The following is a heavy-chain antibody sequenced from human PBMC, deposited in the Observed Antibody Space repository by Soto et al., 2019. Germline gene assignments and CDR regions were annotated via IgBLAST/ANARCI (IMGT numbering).Heavy chain of an antibody. V-gene: IGHV4-34*01. Sequence: SETLSLTCAVYGGSFSGYYWSWIRQPPGKGLEWIGEINHSGSTNYNPSLKSRVTISVDTSKNQFSLKLSSVTAADTAVYYCARGNHLRRYCSGGSCYSYDYYYYMDVWGKGTTVTVSS. CDR2: INHSGST. J-gene: IGHJ6*03. CDR3: ARGNHLRRYCSGGSCYSYDYYYYMDV. D-gene: IGHD2-15*01. CDR1: GGSFSGYY.